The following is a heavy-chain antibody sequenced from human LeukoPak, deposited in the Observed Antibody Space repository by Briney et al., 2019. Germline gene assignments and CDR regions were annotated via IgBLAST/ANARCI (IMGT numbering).Heavy chain of an antibody. D-gene: IGHD6-19*01. J-gene: IGHJ5*02. CDR3: ATKQWLAPPPDA. CDR1: GFTFSKYW. CDR2: INTDGTVT. V-gene: IGHV3-74*01. Sequence: GGSLRLSCAASGFTFSKYWMLWVRQAPGKGLESVSRINTDGTVTTYADSVKGRFTVSRDNADNTMFLQMNSVRDEDTAVYYCATKQWLAPPPDAWGQGTPVTVSS.